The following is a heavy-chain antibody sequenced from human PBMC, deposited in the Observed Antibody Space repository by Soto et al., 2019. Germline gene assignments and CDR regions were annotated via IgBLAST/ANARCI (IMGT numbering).Heavy chain of an antibody. D-gene: IGHD2-21*02. J-gene: IGHJ4*02. Sequence: GSLSLSWKAAGLKLDGYTMCWVRQAPGKGLEWVGFIGSRSYGGTTEYAASVKGRFSISKDDSESIVYLQMDSLKTEDTAVYYCTRQWLSCGDGCWPALDSWGQGTLVTVSS. CDR2: IGSRSYGGTT. V-gene: IGHV3-49*04. CDR3: TRQWLSCGDGCWPALDS. CDR1: GLKLDGYT.